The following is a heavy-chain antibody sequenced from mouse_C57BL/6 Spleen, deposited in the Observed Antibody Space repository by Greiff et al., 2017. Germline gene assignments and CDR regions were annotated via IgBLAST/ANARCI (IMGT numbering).Heavy chain of an antibody. V-gene: IGHV5-4*03. CDR2: ISDGGSYT. D-gene: IGHD6-1*01. Sequence: DVKLVESGGGLVKPGGSLKLSCAASGFTFSSYAMSWVRQTPEKRLEWVATISDGGSYTYYPDNVKGRFTISRDNAKNNLYLQMSHLKSEDTAMYYCARGSNLYFDVWGTGTTVTVSS. CDR3: ARGSNLYFDV. J-gene: IGHJ1*03. CDR1: GFTFSSYA.